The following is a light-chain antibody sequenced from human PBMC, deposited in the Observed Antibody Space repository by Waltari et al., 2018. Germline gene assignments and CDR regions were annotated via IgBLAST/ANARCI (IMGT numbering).Light chain of an antibody. V-gene: IGKV1-27*01. CDR2: AAS. J-gene: IGKJ1*01. CDR3: QEYTSAPQT. Sequence: DTQMTQSPSSLSASVGDRVTITCRASRGIGIFLAWYQQKPGKVPKLLIYAASTLQSGVPSRFSGSGSGTEFTLTISSLQPEDVASYYCQEYTSAPQTFGQGTKVEIK. CDR1: RGIGIF.